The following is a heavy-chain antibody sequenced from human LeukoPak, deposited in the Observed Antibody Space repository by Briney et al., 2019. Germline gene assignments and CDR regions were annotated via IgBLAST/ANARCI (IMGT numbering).Heavy chain of an antibody. CDR2: IYTSGST. CDR1: GGSISSYY. V-gene: IGHV4-4*09. D-gene: IGHD1-26*01. J-gene: IGHJ4*02. Sequence: SETLSLTCTVSGGSISSYYWSWIRQPPGKGLEWIGYIYTSGSTNYNPSLKSRVTISVDTSKNQFSLKLSSVTAADTAVYYCARGGRVGATSHFDYWGQGTLVTVSS. CDR3: ARGGRVGATSHFDY.